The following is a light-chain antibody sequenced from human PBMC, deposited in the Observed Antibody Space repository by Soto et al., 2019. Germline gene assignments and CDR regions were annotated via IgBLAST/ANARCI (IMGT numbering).Light chain of an antibody. CDR3: QQYGSSPWT. V-gene: IGKV3-20*01. CDR1: QSVSSSY. J-gene: IGKJ1*01. Sequence: EIVLTQSPGTLSLSPGERATLSCRASQSVSSSYLAWYQQKPGQAPRLLIYGASSMPTGIPDRFSGSGSGTEFTLTISRVEPEDFAVYYCQQYGSSPWTFGQGTKVAIK. CDR2: GAS.